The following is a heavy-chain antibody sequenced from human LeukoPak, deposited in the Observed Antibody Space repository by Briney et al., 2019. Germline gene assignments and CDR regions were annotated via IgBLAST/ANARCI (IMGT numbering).Heavy chain of an antibody. CDR2: INYNGAT. D-gene: IGHD1-1*01. Sequence: SETLSLTCTVSGDSISSDYWNWIRQPPGMGLEWIAYINYNGATNYNPSLKSRVTISVDTSKNQFSLKLTSVTAADTAVYYCSRTRTSTGTTSYIFDTWGQGALVTVSS. CDR1: GDSISSDY. V-gene: IGHV4-59*08. J-gene: IGHJ4*02. CDR3: SRTRTSTGTTSYIFDT.